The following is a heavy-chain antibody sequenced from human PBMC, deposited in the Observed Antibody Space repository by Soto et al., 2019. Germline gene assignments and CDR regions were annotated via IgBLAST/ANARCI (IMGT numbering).Heavy chain of an antibody. V-gene: IGHV3-30*18. CDR3: AKDLGHGGRGAFDI. D-gene: IGHD7-27*01. Sequence: QVQLVESGGGVVQPGRSLRLSCAASGFTFSSYGMHWVRQAPGKGLEWVALISYDGSNKYYADSVKGRFTISRDNSNNTLYLQMNRLRTEDTAVYYCAKDLGHGGRGAFDIWGQGTMVTVSS. CDR2: ISYDGSNK. J-gene: IGHJ3*02. CDR1: GFTFSSYG.